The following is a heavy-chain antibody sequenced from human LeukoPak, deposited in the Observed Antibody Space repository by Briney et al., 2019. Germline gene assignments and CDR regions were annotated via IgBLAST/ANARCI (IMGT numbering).Heavy chain of an antibody. V-gene: IGHV1-69*13. CDR2: IIPIFGTA. J-gene: IGHJ6*02. CDR3: ARERPKGYCSSTSCYNYYYGMDV. CDR1: GYTFTSYA. Sequence: SVKVSCKASGYTFTSYAISWVRQAPGQGLEWMGGIIPIFGTANYAQKFQGRVTITADESTGTAYMELSSLRSEDTAVYYCARERPKGYCSSTSCYNYYYGMDVWGQGTTVTVSS. D-gene: IGHD2-2*02.